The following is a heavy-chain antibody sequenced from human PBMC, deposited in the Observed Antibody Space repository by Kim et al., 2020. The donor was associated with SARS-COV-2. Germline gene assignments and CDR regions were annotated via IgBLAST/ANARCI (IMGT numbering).Heavy chain of an antibody. CDR1: GGSFSGYY. V-gene: IGHV4-34*01. J-gene: IGHJ2*01. CDR3: ARGRYYYEVDL. CDR2: INHSGST. D-gene: IGHD3-22*01. Sequence: SETLSLTCAVYGGSFSGYYWSWIRQPPGKGLEWIGEINHSGSTNYNPSLKSRVTISVDTSKNQFSLKLSSVTAADTAVYYCARGRYYYEVDLWGRGTLAT.